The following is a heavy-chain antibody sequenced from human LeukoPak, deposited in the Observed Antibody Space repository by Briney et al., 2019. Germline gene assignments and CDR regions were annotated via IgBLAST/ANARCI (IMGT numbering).Heavy chain of an antibody. CDR1: GGSISSGSYY. J-gene: IGHJ4*02. Sequence: SQTLSLTCTVSGGSISSGSYYWSWIRQPAGKGLEWIGRIYTSGSTNYNPSLKSRVTVSVDTSKNQFSLKLSSVTAADTAVYYCATFQTTPDYWGQGTLVTVSS. CDR2: IYTSGST. CDR3: ATFQTTPDY. D-gene: IGHD4-11*01. V-gene: IGHV4-61*02.